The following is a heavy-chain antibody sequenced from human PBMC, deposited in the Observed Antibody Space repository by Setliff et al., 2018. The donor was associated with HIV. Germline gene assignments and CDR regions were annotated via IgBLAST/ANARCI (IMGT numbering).Heavy chain of an antibody. CDR2: ISPYIGHT. CDR3: ARLLYSYGYGAFDI. Sequence: ASVKVSCKASGGTFSNFAINWVRQAPGHGLEWMGWISPYIGHTNYAQNFQDRVTMTIDTSTSRAYMELRSLRSDDTAVYYCARLLYSYGYGAFDILGQGTMVTVSS. D-gene: IGHD5-18*01. CDR1: GGTFSNFA. V-gene: IGHV1-18*01. J-gene: IGHJ3*02.